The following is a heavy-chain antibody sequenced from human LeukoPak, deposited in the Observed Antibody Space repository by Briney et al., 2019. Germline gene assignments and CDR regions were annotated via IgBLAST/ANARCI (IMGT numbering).Heavy chain of an antibody. CDR1: GFTFSSYS. D-gene: IGHD2-15*01. CDR3: ARLVEGRYCSGGSCYSDYYYYMDV. J-gene: IGHJ6*03. V-gene: IGHV3-21*01. Sequence: PGGSLRLSCAASGFTFSSYSMNWVRQAPGKGLEWVSSTSSSSSYIYYADSVKGRFTISRDNAKNSLYLQMNSLRAEDTAVYYCARLVEGRYCSGGSCYSDYYYYMDVWGKGTTVTISS. CDR2: TSSSSSYI.